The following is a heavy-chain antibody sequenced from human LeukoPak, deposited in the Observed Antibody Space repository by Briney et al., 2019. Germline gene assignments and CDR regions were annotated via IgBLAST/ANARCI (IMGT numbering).Heavy chain of an antibody. CDR3: ASLTYYDFWSGSYYMDV. D-gene: IGHD3-3*01. CDR2: IYHSGST. Sequence: SETLSLTCAVSGYSISSGYYWGWIRQPPGQGLEWIGSIYHSGSTYYNPSLKSRVTISVDTPKNQFSLKLSSVTAADTAVYYCASLTYYDFWSGSYYMDVWGKGTTVTVSS. J-gene: IGHJ6*03. CDR1: GYSISSGYY. V-gene: IGHV4-38-2*01.